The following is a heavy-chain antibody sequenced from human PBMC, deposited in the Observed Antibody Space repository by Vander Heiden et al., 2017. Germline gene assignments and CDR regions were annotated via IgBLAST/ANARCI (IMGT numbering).Heavy chain of an antibody. CDR2: IYPGDSDT. V-gene: IGHV5-51*01. J-gene: IGHJ6*02. CDR3: ARLGDSYYYGMDV. CDR1: GYSFTNYW. Sequence: EVQLVQSGTEVKKPGESLKISWRGSGYSFTNYWIGWVRQMPGKGLEWMGNIYPGDSDTRYSPSFQGQVTISADKSISTAYLQWSSLKASDTAMYYCARLGDSYYYGMDVWGQGTTVTVSS. D-gene: IGHD3-3*01.